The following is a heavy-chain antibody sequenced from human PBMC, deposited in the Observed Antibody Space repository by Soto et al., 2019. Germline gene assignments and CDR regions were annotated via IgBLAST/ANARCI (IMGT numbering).Heavy chain of an antibody. J-gene: IGHJ3*02. V-gene: IGHV1-58*01. CDR1: GVTFTRSA. CDR2: IVVGSGNT. D-gene: IGHD2-2*01. Sequence: QMQLVPSGPEVKKPGTSVKVSCKASGVTFTRSAVPWVRQARGQRLDWIGWIVVGSGNTNYAQKFQERVTITRDMSTRTVYMELSSLSSEDTALYYCAADVDFSSNRCYPYYFDIWGPGTLVTGSS. CDR3: AADVDFSSNRCYPYYFDI.